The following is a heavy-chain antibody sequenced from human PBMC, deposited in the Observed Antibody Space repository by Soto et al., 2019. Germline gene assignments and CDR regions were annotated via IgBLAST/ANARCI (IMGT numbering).Heavy chain of an antibody. V-gene: IGHV1-18*04. Sequence: QVQLVQSGGEVRKAGASVRVSCKTSGYPFTSYDISWVRQAPGQGLEWMGWINPYNGDTNYTQTFQGRVTMTKDTSTTTVYMELRSLKFDDTAVYFCARDPVAGHFDNWGQGTLDTVSS. J-gene: IGHJ4*02. CDR3: ARDPVAGHFDN. CDR1: GYPFTSYD. D-gene: IGHD6-19*01. CDR2: INPYNGDT.